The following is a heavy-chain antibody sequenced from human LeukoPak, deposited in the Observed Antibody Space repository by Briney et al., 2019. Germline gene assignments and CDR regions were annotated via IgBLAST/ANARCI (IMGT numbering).Heavy chain of an antibody. V-gene: IGHV4-61*02. CDR3: ARGQLWYTYYFDY. J-gene: IGHJ4*02. CDR1: GGSISSGSYY. Sequence: PSQTLSLTCTVSGGSISSGSYYWSWIRQPAGKGLEWIGRIYTSGSTNYNPSLKSRVTVSVDTSKNQFSLKLSSVTAADTAVYYCARGQLWYTYYFDYWGQGTLVTVSS. D-gene: IGHD5-18*01. CDR2: IYTSGST.